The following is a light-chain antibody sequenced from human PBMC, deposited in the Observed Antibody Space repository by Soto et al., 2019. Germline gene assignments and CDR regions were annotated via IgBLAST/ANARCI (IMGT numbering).Light chain of an antibody. V-gene: IGKV1-27*01. CDR1: QGISNY. Sequence: DIQMTQSPSSLSASVGDRVTITCRASQGISNYLAWYQQKPGKVPKLLIYSASTLETGVPSRFSGSGSGTDFTLTISSLQPEDVATYFCQKYSSAPRTFGQGTKVEIK. CDR3: QKYSSAPRT. CDR2: SAS. J-gene: IGKJ1*01.